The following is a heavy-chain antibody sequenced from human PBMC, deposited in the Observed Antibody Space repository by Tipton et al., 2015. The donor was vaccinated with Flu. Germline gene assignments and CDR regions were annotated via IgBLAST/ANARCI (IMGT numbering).Heavy chain of an antibody. V-gene: IGHV4-59*08. J-gene: IGHJ4*02. D-gene: IGHD3-22*01. CDR1: GGSISSYY. CDR3: ARLRRGGYYYDSSGYLDY. Sequence: TLSLTRTVSGGSISSYYWSWIRQPPGKGLEWIGYIYYSGSTNYNPSLKSRVTISVDTSKNQFSLKLSSVTAADTAVYYCARLRRGGYYYDSSGYLDYWGQGTLVTVSS. CDR2: IYYSGST.